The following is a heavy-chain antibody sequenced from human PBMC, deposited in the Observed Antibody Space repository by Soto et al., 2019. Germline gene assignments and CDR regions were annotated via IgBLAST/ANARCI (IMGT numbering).Heavy chain of an antibody. D-gene: IGHD6-13*01. CDR3: ARENSIEAAGPGHFFDY. Sequence: PGGSLRLSCAASGFTFSSYAMHWVRQAPGKGLEWVAVISYDGSNKYYADSVKGRFTISRDNSKNTLYLQMNSLRAEDTAVYYCARENSIEAAGPGHFFDYWGQGNLVTVSS. CDR1: GFTFSSYA. J-gene: IGHJ4*02. CDR2: ISYDGSNK. V-gene: IGHV3-30-3*01.